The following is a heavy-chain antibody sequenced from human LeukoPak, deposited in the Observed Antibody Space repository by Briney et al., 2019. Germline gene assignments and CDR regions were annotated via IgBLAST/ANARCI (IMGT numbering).Heavy chain of an antibody. CDR3: ARGARGFDP. J-gene: IGHJ5*02. CDR1: NGSISSVGYY. V-gene: IGHV4-31*03. CDR2: IYHSGST. Sequence: PSQTLSLTCTVSNGSISSVGYYWSWIRQNPGKGLEFIGYIYHSGSTYYNPSLKSRVTISVDTSKNQFSLKLSSVTAADTAVYYCARGARGFDPWGQGTLVTVSS.